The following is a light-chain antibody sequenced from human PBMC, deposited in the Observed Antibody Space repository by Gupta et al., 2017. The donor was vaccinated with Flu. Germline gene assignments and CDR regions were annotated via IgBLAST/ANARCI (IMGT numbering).Light chain of an antibody. CDR2: GNR. J-gene: IGLJ3*02. CDR1: SSNIGAGYD. V-gene: IGLV1-40*01. Sequence: QSVLTQPPSVSGAPGQRVTISRTGSSSNIGAGYDVHWYQQLPGTAPKLLIHGNRNRPSGVPDRFSGSKSGTSASLAITGLQAEDEAIYYCQSYDSSLRGVFGGGTKLTVL. CDR3: QSYDSSLRGV.